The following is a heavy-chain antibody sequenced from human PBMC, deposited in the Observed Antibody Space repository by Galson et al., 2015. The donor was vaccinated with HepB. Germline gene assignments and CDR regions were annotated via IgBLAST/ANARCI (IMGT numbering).Heavy chain of an antibody. CDR1: GFTFSGSA. Sequence: SLRLSCAASGFTFSGSAMHWVRQASGKGLEWVGRIRSKANSYATAYAASVKGRFTISRDDSKSTAYLQMNSLKTEDTAVYYCTRPVDTPTRYYYYGLDVWGQGTTVTVSS. V-gene: IGHV3-73*01. CDR3: TRPVDTPTRYYYYGLDV. D-gene: IGHD5-18*01. CDR2: IRSKANSYAT. J-gene: IGHJ6*02.